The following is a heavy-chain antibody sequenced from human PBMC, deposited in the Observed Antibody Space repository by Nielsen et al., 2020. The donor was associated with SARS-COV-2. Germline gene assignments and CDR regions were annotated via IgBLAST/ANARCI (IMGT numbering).Heavy chain of an antibody. CDR3: ARERVGGITIFGVVTRYGMDV. D-gene: IGHD3-3*01. CDR2: MYDIGST. Sequence: SETLSLTCTVSGGSISNTAYYWAWIRQPPGKGLEWLVSMYDIGSTYYNPSLKSRVTISVDTSKNQFSLKLSSVTAADTALYYCARERVGGITIFGVVTRYGMDVWGQGTTVTVSS. V-gene: IGHV4-39*07. CDR1: GGSISNTAYY. J-gene: IGHJ6*02.